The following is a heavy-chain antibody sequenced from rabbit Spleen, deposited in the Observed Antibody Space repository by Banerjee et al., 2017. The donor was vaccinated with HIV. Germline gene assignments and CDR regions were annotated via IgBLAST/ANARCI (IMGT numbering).Heavy chain of an antibody. D-gene: IGHD4-2*01. Sequence: QEQLEESGGDLVKPGTSLTLTCKASGLDLSSRYWICWVRQAPGKGLEWIACIDVAKYGTSYYTSWAKGRFTISKTSSTTLTLHMTSLTVADTATYFCARDAAGREDFNLWGPGTLVTVS. J-gene: IGHJ4*01. CDR2: IDVAKYGTS. CDR3: ARDAAGREDFNL. CDR1: GLDLSSRYW. V-gene: IGHV1S45*01.